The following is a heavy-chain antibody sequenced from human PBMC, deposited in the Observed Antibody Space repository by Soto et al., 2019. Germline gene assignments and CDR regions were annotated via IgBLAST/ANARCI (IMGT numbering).Heavy chain of an antibody. CDR3: ARHGVDYGDYASYYYYGMDV. Sequence: QLQLQESGPGLVKPSETLSLTCTVSGGSISSSNYYWGWIRQPPGKGREWITRIYFSGSASYNPSLKSRVTISIDTSKNQFSLRLNSVTAADTAVYYCARHGVDYGDYASYYYYGMDVWGRGTTVSVSS. CDR1: GGSISSSNYY. J-gene: IGHJ6*02. V-gene: IGHV4-39*01. CDR2: IYFSGSA. D-gene: IGHD4-17*01.